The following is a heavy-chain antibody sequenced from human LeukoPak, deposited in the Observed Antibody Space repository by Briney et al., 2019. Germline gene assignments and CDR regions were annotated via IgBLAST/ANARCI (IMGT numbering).Heavy chain of an antibody. CDR2: ISGSGGST. Sequence: GGSLRLSCAASGFTFTSYAMSWVRHAPGKGLEWGSAISGSGGSTYYADSVKGRFTISRDNSKNTLYLQMNSLRAEDTAVYYSAKVEVDIVAMAFDYWGQGTLVTVSS. CDR1: GFTFTSYA. V-gene: IGHV3-23*01. CDR3: AKVEVDIVAMAFDY. D-gene: IGHD5-12*01. J-gene: IGHJ4*02.